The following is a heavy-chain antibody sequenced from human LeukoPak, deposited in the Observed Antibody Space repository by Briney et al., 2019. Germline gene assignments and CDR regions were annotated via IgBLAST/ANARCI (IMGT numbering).Heavy chain of an antibody. D-gene: IGHD3-10*01. J-gene: IGHJ4*02. CDR3: AKSLLWFGELSNY. CDR1: GFTFSSYA. V-gene: IGHV3-23*01. Sequence: GGSLRLSCAASGFTFSSYAMSWVRQAPGKGLEWVSAISGSGGSTYYADSMKGRFTISRDNSKNTLYLQMNSLRAEDTAVYYCAKSLLWFGELSNYWGQGTLVTVSS. CDR2: ISGSGGST.